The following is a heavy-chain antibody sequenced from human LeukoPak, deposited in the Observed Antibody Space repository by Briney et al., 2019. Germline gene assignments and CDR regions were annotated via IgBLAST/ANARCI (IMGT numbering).Heavy chain of an antibody. Sequence: SVKVSCKASGGTFSSYAISWVRQAPGQGLEWMGGIIPIFGTANYAQKFQGRVTITADKSTSTAYMELSSLRSEDTAVYYCARVGEAPDIGGYYFDYWGQGTLVTVSS. CDR3: ARVGEAPDIGGYYFDY. V-gene: IGHV1-69*06. CDR2: IIPIFGTA. D-gene: IGHD2-15*01. CDR1: GGTFSSYA. J-gene: IGHJ4*02.